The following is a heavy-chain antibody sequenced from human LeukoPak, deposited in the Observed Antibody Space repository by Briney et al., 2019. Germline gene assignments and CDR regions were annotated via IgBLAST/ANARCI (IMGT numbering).Heavy chain of an antibody. CDR1: GGSISSSSYY. D-gene: IGHD5-18*01. V-gene: IGHV4-39*07. CDR2: IYYSGST. Sequence: SETLSLTCTVSGGSISSSSYYWGWIRQPPGKGLEWIGSIYYSGSTYYNPSLKSRVTISVDTSKNQFSLKLSSVTAADTAVYYCARGGGYSYYYYYYMDVWGKGTTVTVSS. J-gene: IGHJ6*03. CDR3: ARGGGYSYYYYYYMDV.